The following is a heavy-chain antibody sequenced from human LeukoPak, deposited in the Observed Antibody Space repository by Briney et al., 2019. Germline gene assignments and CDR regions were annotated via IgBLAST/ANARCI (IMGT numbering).Heavy chain of an antibody. CDR3: ARHPYDILTGPSFDY. J-gene: IGHJ4*02. CDR2: INRDGRST. CDR1: GFTFSSDW. Sequence: GGSLRLSCAASGFTFSSDWMHWVRQAPGKGLVWVSRINRDGRSTTYADSVKGRFTISRDNAKNTLYLQMNSLRAKDTAVYYCARHPYDILTGPSFDYWGQGTLATVSS. D-gene: IGHD3-9*01. V-gene: IGHV3-74*01.